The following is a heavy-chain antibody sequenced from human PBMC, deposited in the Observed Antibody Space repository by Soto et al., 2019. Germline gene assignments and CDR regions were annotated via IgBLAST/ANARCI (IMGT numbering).Heavy chain of an antibody. D-gene: IGHD6-13*01. CDR3: ARGLPAGYSSSWFEY. CDR2: ISPNSGGT. CDR1: GYTFTGYY. V-gene: IGHV1-2*04. J-gene: IGHJ4*02. Sequence: QVQLVQSGAEVKKPGASVKVSCTASGYTFTGYYMHWVRQAPVQGLEWMGWISPNSGGTNYAQKFQGWVTMTRDTSISTAYMELKRLRSDDTAVYCCARGLPAGYSSSWFEYWGQGTLVTVSS.